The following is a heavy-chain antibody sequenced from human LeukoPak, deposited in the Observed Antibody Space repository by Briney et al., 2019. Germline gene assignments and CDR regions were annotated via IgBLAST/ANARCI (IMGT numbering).Heavy chain of an antibody. CDR1: GGSISSYY. Sequence: SETLSLTCSVSGGSISSYYWSWIRQPPGKGLEWIGYIYYSGSGSTNYNPSLKSRVSISVDTSKNHFSLKLSSVTAADTAVYYCARTYYDFWSGYFTQHRGSRWFDPWGQGTLVTVSS. D-gene: IGHD3-3*01. CDR2: IYYSGSGST. CDR3: ARTYYDFWSGYFTQHRGSRWFDP. V-gene: IGHV4-59*08. J-gene: IGHJ5*02.